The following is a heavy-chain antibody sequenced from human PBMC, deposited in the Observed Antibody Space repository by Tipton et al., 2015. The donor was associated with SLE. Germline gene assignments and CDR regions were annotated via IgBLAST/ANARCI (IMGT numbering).Heavy chain of an antibody. V-gene: IGHV4-38-2*02. Sequence: TLSLTCAVSGYSISSGYYWGWIRQPPGKGLEWIGSIYHSGSTYYNPSLKSRVTISVDTSKNQFSLKPSSVTAADTAVYYCARDNPRGDAFDIWGQGTMVTVSS. J-gene: IGHJ3*02. CDR1: GYSISSGYY. CDR2: IYHSGST. D-gene: IGHD1-14*01. CDR3: ARDNPRGDAFDI.